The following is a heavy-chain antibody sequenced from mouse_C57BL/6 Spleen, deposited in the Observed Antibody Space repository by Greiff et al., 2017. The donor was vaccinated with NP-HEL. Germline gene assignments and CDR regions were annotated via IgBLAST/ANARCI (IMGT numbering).Heavy chain of an antibody. CDR3: ARGTTGGYYYAMDD. J-gene: IGHJ4*01. D-gene: IGHD1-1*01. Sequence: VQLQQPGAELVRPGTSVKLSCKASGYTFTSYWMHWVKQRPGQGLEWIGVIDPSDSYTNYNQKFKGKATLTVDTSSSTAYMQLSSLTSEDAAVYYCARGTTGGYYYAMDDWGQGASVTVSS. CDR1: GYTFTSYW. V-gene: IGHV1-59*01. CDR2: IDPSDSYT.